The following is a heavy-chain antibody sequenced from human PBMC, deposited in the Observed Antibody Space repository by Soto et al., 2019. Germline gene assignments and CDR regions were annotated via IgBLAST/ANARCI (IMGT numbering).Heavy chain of an antibody. CDR3: ARGGDTDPFDV. CDR1: GDSISSSGYY. J-gene: IGHJ3*01. CDR2: ISNSGST. D-gene: IGHD5-18*01. V-gene: IGHV4-31*03. Sequence: QVQLQESGPGLVKPSQTLSLTCIVSGDSISSSGYYWSWIRQHPGKGLEWIAYISNSGSTFYNPSLKSRVTMSLDTSENHFSLRLSSVTAADTAVYYCARGGDTDPFDVWGQGTMVTVSS.